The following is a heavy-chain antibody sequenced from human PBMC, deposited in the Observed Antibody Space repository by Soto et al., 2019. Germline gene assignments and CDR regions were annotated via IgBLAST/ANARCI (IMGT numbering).Heavy chain of an antibody. Sequence: PGGSLRHCSAAFGFAFRSYGMNWVSQIPGKGLEWVSYIGSRSATIYYADSVKGRFTISRDNAKNSLFLQMNSLRAEDTAVYYCARDPGSIAVAGTIWGQGTLVTGSS. CDR2: IGSRSATI. D-gene: IGHD6-19*01. CDR3: ARDPGSIAVAGTI. V-gene: IGHV3-48*01. J-gene: IGHJ4*02. CDR1: GFAFRSYG.